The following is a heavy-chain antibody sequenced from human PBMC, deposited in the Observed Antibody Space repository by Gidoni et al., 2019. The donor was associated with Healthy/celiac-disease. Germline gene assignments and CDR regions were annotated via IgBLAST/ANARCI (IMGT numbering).Heavy chain of an antibody. CDR2: INHSGST. CDR1: GGSCSCYY. J-gene: IGHJ4*02. Sequence: QVQLQQWGAGLLKPSETLSLTCAVYGGSCSCYYWSWSRQPPGKGLEWCGEINHSGSTNYNPSLQRRVTISVDTSKNQFSLKLSSVTAADTAVYYCARDHYYDSSGYYYGVDYWGQGTLVTVSS. CDR3: ARDHYYDSSGYYYGVDY. D-gene: IGHD3-22*01. V-gene: IGHV4-34*01.